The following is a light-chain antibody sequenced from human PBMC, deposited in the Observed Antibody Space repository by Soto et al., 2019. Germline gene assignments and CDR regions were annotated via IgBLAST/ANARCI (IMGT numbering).Light chain of an antibody. Sequence: DIQMTQSPSSLSASVGDRVTITCRASQSITNSLNWYQHKPGKAPTPVVYAASSLQSGVPSRFSGCGSGTDFTITSSSLQPEEFATYFIQQGHSMPFTFGPGTKVDIK. CDR1: QSITNS. CDR3: QQGHSMPFT. J-gene: IGKJ3*01. CDR2: AAS. V-gene: IGKV1-39*01.